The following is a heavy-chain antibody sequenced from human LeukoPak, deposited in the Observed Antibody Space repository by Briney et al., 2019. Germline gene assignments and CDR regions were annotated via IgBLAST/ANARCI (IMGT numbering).Heavy chain of an antibody. D-gene: IGHD3-10*01. Sequence: PSETLSLTCTVSGGSISSGGYSWSWIRQHPGKGLEWIGYIYYSGSTYYNPSLKSRVTISVDTSKNQFSLKLSSVTAADTAVYYCARDRGASLDYWGQGTLVTVSS. V-gene: IGHV4-31*03. CDR2: IYYSGST. CDR1: GGSISSGGYS. CDR3: ARDRGASLDY. J-gene: IGHJ4*02.